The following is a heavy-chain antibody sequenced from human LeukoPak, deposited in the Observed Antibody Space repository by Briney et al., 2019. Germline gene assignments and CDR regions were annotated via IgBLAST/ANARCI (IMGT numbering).Heavy chain of an antibody. CDR1: SYTFASYG. D-gene: IGHD4-17*01. J-gene: IGHJ5*02. CDR3: ARDQRGYGDSAGASKLIDP. Sequence: ASVKVSCKASSYTFASYGINWVRQAPGQGLEWMGWISPYNGNTKYAEKIQRRVTITTDTSTSTAYMELRSLSSDDTAVYYCARDQRGYGDSAGASKLIDPWAQGTLVTVSS. V-gene: IGHV1-18*01. CDR2: ISPYNGNT.